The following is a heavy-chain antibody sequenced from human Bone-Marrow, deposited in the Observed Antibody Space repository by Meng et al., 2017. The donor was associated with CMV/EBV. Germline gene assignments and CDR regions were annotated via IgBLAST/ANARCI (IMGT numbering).Heavy chain of an antibody. CDR2: ISDDGSNK. D-gene: IGHD3-3*01. Sequence: GESLKISCAASGFTFSSYAMNWVRQAPGKGLEWVAVISDDGSNKYYADSVKGRFTISRDNSKNTLYLQMNSLRAEDTAVYYCARDETGYDFWSGYYMRYYYGMDVWGQGTTVTVSS. CDR3: ARDETGYDFWSGYYMRYYYGMDV. CDR1: GFTFSSYA. V-gene: IGHV3-30*04. J-gene: IGHJ6*02.